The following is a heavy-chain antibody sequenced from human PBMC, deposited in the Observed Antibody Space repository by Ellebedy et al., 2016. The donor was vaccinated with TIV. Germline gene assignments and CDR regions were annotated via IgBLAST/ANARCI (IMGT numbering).Heavy chain of an antibody. CDR3: VKAVRLATFDF. D-gene: IGHD3-3*02. V-gene: IGHV1-46*04. CDR1: GYTFTSYY. Sequence: AASVKVSCKASGYTFTSYYIHWVRQTPGHGLEWMGLINPDGGPTSYSEKMHGRVTMTRDTSTSTVYMEVTSLSPDDTAVYFCVKAVRLATFDFWGQGTLVTVS. CDR2: INPDGGPT. J-gene: IGHJ4*02.